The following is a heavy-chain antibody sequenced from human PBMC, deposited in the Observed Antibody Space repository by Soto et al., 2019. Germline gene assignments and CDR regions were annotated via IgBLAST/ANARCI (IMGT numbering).Heavy chain of an antibody. CDR2: IYYSGST. V-gene: IGHV4-59*01. CDR1: GASISSYY. J-gene: IGHJ4*02. D-gene: IGHD6-19*01. Sequence: ETLSLTCPVSGASISSYYWSWIRQPPGKGLEWIGYIYYSGSTNYNPSLKSRVTISVDTSKNQFSLKLSSVTAADTAVYYCARADPSGWLDYWGQGTLVTVYS. CDR3: ARADPSGWLDY.